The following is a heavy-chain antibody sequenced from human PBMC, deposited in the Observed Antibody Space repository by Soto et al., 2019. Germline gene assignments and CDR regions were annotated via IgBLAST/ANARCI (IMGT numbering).Heavy chain of an antibody. V-gene: IGHV1-3*01. CDR2: INPGNGNT. Sequence: QVQVVQSGAEVKKPGASVKVSCKASGYTFTSYAMHWVRQAPGQRLEWMGWINPGNGNTKNSQKFQGRVTITRDTFASTAYMELSSLRSEDTAVYYCARGASSVTTFYFDLWCRGTLVTVSS. D-gene: IGHD4-17*01. J-gene: IGHJ2*01. CDR1: GYTFTSYA. CDR3: ARGASSVTTFYFDL.